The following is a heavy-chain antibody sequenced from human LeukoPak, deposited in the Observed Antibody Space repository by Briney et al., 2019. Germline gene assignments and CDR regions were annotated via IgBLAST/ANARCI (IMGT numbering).Heavy chain of an antibody. J-gene: IGHJ4*02. CDR2: ISPSGNRT. Sequence: GGSLRLSCAASGFTFGSYGMSWIRQAQGKGLGWVSFISPSGNRTSNADSVEGRFTISRENPRDTLYLQMNSLRDEDTAGYYCAIMHGYYDGSGYWVQWGQGTLVTVSS. V-gene: IGHV3-23*01. CDR1: GFTFGSYG. D-gene: IGHD3-22*01. CDR3: AIMHGYYDGSGYWVQ.